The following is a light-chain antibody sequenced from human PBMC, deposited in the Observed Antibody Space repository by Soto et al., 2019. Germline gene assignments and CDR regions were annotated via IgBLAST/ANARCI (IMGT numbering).Light chain of an antibody. CDR3: QQYNNWPPYT. J-gene: IGKJ2*01. CDR2: GAS. CDR1: QSVSSN. V-gene: IGKV3-15*01. Sequence: EIVLTQSPGTLSLSPGERATLSCSASQSVSSNLAWYQQKPGQAPRLLIYGASTRATGIPARFSGSGSGTEFTLTISSLQSEDFAVYYCQQYNNWPPYTFGQGTKVHIK.